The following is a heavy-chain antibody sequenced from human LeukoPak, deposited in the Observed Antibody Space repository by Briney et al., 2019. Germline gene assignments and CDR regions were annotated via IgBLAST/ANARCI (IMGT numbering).Heavy chain of an antibody. CDR1: GYTFTNFD. Sequence: ASMKVSCKASGYTFTNFDINWVRQATGQGLEWMGWINPNSGGTDYAQKFQGRVTMTRDTSINSAYMELSRLTSDDTAVYYCARGDSSRGYYYMDVWGRGTTVTVSS. D-gene: IGHD2-21*01. V-gene: IGHV1-2*02. CDR3: ARGDSSRGYYYMDV. CDR2: INPNSGGT. J-gene: IGHJ6*03.